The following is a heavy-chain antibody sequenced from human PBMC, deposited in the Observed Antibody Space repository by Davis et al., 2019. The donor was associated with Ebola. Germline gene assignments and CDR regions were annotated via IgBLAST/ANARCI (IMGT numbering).Heavy chain of an antibody. CDR1: GFTFSSYA. V-gene: IGHV3-23*01. J-gene: IGHJ4*02. D-gene: IGHD4-17*01. Sequence: GESLKISCAASGFTFSSYAMSWVRQAPGKGLEWVSAISGSGGSTNYADSVKGRFTISRDNSKNTLYLQMNSLRAEDTAVYYCARSHYGDYPGEFDYWGQGTLVTVSS. CDR2: ISGSGGST. CDR3: ARSHYGDYPGEFDY.